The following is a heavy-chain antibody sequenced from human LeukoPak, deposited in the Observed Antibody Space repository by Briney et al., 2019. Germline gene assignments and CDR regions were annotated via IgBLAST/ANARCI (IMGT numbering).Heavy chain of an antibody. CDR2: INHSGST. J-gene: IGHJ4*02. D-gene: IGHD3-10*01. CDR3: AREANYYGSGSYFEGTFDY. Sequence: SETLSLTCAVYGGSFSGYYWSWIRQPPGKGLEWIGEINHSGSTNYNPSLKSRVTISVDTSKNQFSLKLTSVTAADTAVYYCAREANYYGSGSYFEGTFDYWGQGSLVTVSS. V-gene: IGHV4-34*01. CDR1: GGSFSGYY.